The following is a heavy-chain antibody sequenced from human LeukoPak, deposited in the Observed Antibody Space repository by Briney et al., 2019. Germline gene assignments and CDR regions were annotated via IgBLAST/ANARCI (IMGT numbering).Heavy chain of an antibody. CDR3: ARALRDDGSGNYYFDY. J-gene: IGHJ4*02. D-gene: IGHD2-15*01. V-gene: IGHV4-34*01. Sequence: SETLSLTFAVYGGSFSGYYWSWIRKSPGKGLEWIGEINHGGSTNYNPSLKRRVTISVDTSKNQCSLKVSSVTAADTAEYYCARALRDDGSGNYYFDYWGQGSLVTVSS. CDR2: INHGGST. CDR1: GGSFSGYY.